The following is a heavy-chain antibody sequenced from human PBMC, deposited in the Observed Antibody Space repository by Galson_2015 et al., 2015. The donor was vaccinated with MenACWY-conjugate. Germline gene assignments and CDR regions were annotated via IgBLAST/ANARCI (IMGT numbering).Heavy chain of an antibody. J-gene: IGHJ4*02. D-gene: IGHD1-26*01. V-gene: IGHV3-48*01. CDR3: AREGSYYVGSVDY. Sequence: SLRLSCAASGFTFNSYPMNWVRQAPGKGLEWVSYITSSSSTIYYADSVKGRFTISRDNAKNSLYLQMNSLRAEDTAVYYCAREGSYYVGSVDYWGQGTLVTVSS. CDR1: GFTFNSYP. CDR2: ITSSSSTI.